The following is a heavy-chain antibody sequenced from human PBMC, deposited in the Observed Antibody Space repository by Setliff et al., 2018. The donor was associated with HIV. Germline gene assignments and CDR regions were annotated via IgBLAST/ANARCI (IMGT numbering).Heavy chain of an antibody. CDR3: AREHDYSNYRRLDS. J-gene: IGHJ4*02. CDR2: IQHSGSS. D-gene: IGHD4-4*01. V-gene: IGHV4-4*08. Sequence: PSETLSLTCTVSGDSIITYYWTWIRQPPGKGLEWIGYIQHSGSSDYTPSLRSRVTMSVDTSKTQFSLKLTSVTAADTAVYYCAREHDYSNYRRLDSWGQGILVTVSS. CDR1: GDSIITYY.